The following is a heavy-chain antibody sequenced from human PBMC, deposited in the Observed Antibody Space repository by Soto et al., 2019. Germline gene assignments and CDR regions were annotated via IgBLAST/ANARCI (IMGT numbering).Heavy chain of an antibody. CDR2: IDNSGST. D-gene: IGHD3-3*01. Sequence: SETLSLTCTVSVGSISNYFCNWIRQPAGKGLEWIGRIDNSGSTNYNPSLKSRITMSADTSRNQFSLKLNSVTAADTAVYYCARGGQDFWSGPFDYWGQGALVTVSS. CDR1: VGSISNYF. CDR3: ARGGQDFWSGPFDY. V-gene: IGHV4-4*07. J-gene: IGHJ4*02.